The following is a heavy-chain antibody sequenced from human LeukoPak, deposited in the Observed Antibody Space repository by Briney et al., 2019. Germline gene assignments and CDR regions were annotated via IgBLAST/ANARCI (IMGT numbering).Heavy chain of an antibody. D-gene: IGHD6-19*01. J-gene: IGHJ4*02. V-gene: IGHV3-30-3*01. CDR1: GFTFSSYA. Sequence: PGGSLRLSCAASGFTFSSYAMHWVRQAPGKGLEWVAVISYDGSNKYYADSVKGRFTISRDNAKNSLYLQMNSLRAEDTAVYYCAREGIAVAGPFDYWGQGTLVTVSS. CDR2: ISYDGSNK. CDR3: AREGIAVAGPFDY.